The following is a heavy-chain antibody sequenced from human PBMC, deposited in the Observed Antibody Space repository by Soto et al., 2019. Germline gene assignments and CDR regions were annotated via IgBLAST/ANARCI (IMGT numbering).Heavy chain of an antibody. J-gene: IGHJ4*02. Sequence: QVQLQESGPGLVKPSETLSLTCTVSGDSMTKYYWSWIRQPAGKGLEWIGRIYTSGSTNYNPSLKSRVTMSIDTSNNHFSLKLKSVTAADTAVYYCARMVGAAYYFDFWGQGALVTVSS. V-gene: IGHV4-4*07. CDR1: GDSMTKYY. CDR2: IYTSGST. CDR3: ARMVGAAYYFDF. D-gene: IGHD1-26*01.